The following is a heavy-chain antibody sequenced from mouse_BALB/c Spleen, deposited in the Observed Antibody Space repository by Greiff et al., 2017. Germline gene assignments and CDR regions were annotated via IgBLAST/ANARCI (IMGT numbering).Heavy chain of an antibody. CDR2: IYPGDGDT. V-gene: IGHV1-80*01. CDR1: GYAFSSYW. J-gene: IGHJ4*01. Sequence: VQLQQSGAELVRPGSSVKISCKASGYAFSSYWMNWVKQRPGQGLEWIGQIYPGDGDTNYNGKFKGKATLTADKSSSTAYMQLSSLTSEDSAVYFCARGGLLWYAMDYWGQGTSVTVSS. CDR3: ARGGLLWYAMDY. D-gene: IGHD2-1*01.